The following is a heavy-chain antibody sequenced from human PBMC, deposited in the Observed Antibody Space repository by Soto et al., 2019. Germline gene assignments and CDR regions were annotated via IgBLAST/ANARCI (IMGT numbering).Heavy chain of an antibody. CDR1: GGSFSSYI. D-gene: IGHD3-10*01. CDR2: IIPVLGVE. CDR3: ARVGSGESWGYYFEY. V-gene: IGHV1-69*02. Sequence: ASVKVSCKASGGSFSSYIVSWVRQAPGQGLEWMGRIIPVLGVEYYAQKFQDRVTITGDTSASTAYMQLSSLRSEDTAVYYCARVGSGESWGYYFEYWGQGTPVTV. J-gene: IGHJ4*02.